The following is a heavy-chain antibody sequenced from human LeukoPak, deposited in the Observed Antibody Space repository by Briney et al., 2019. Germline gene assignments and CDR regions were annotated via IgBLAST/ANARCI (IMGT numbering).Heavy chain of an antibody. Sequence: ASVKVSCKVSGYTLTELSMHWMRQAPGKGLEWMGGFDPEDGETIYAQKFQGRVTMTEDTSTDTAYMELSSLRSEDTAVYYCATALLVRRVAAFDPWGQGTLVTVSS. D-gene: IGHD2-15*01. CDR2: FDPEDGET. V-gene: IGHV1-24*01. J-gene: IGHJ5*02. CDR1: GYTLTELS. CDR3: ATALLVRRVAAFDP.